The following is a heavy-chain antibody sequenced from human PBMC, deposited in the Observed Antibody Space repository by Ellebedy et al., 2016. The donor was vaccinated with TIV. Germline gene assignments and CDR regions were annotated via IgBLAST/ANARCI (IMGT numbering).Heavy chain of an antibody. CDR2: IYYSGST. CDR1: GGSVSSGSYY. V-gene: IGHV4-61*01. Sequence: SETLSLTCTVSGGSVSSGSYYWSWIRQPPGKGLEWIGYIYYSGSTYYNPSLKSRVTISVDTSKNQFSLKLSSVTAADTAVYYCARVLRSGAAAGHNWFDPWGQGTLVTVSS. CDR3: ARVLRSGAAAGHNWFDP. D-gene: IGHD6-13*01. J-gene: IGHJ5*02.